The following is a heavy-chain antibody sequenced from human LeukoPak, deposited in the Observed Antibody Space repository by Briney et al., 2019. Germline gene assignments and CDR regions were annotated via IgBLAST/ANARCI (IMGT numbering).Heavy chain of an antibody. Sequence: SETLSLTCTVSGGSISSYYWSWIRQPPGKGLEWIGYIYYSGSTNYNPSLKSRVTISVDTSKNQFSLKLSSVTAADTAVYYCARGVGYYDFWSGYYKATYYFDYWGQGTLVTVSS. D-gene: IGHD3-3*01. CDR1: GGSISSYY. CDR2: IYYSGST. J-gene: IGHJ4*02. V-gene: IGHV4-59*12. CDR3: ARGVGYYDFWSGYYKATYYFDY.